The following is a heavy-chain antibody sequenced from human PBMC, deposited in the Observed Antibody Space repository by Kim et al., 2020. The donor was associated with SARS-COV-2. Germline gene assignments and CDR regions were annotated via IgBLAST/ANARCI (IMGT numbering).Heavy chain of an antibody. V-gene: IGHV3-23*01. D-gene: IGHD3-10*01. J-gene: IGHJ1*01. Sequence: GGSLRLSCTASGFTFSNYAMSWVRQAPGKGLEWVSAIRGSGGSTYYADSVKGRFTIYRDNSKNTLYLQMNSLSAEDTAVYYCAKVADYGSGCFGLWGQGTLVTVSS. CDR3: AKVADYGSGCFGL. CDR1: GFTFSNYA. CDR2: IRGSGGST.